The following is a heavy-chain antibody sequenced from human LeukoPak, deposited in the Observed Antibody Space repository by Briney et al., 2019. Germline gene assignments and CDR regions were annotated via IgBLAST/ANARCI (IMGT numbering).Heavy chain of an antibody. CDR3: AKYGSGTY. D-gene: IGHD3-10*01. CDR2: MYYSGST. J-gene: IGHJ4*02. Sequence: PSETLSLTCTVSGGSISSSSYYWGWIRQPPGKGLEWIGSMYYSGSTYYNPSLKSRLTISIDTSKNQFPLNLGSVTAADSAFYYCAKYGSGTYWGQGTLVTVSS. CDR1: GGSISSSSYY. V-gene: IGHV4-39*01.